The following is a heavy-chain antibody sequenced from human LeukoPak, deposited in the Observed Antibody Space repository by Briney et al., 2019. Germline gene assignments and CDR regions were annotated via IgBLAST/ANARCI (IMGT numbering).Heavy chain of an antibody. CDR3: RYDCSGGSCYSFDY. CDR2: ISGSGGST. J-gene: IGHJ4*02. D-gene: IGHD2-15*01. CDR1: GFTFSSYA. V-gene: IGHV3-23*01. Sequence: GGSLRLSCAASGFTFSSYAMSWVRQAPGKGLEWVSAISGSGGSTYYADSVKGRFTISRDNSKNTLYLQMNSLRAEDTAVYYCRYDCSGGSCYSFDYWGQGTLVTVSS.